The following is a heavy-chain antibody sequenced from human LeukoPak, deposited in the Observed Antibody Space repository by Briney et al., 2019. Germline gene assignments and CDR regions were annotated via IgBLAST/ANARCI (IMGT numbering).Heavy chain of an antibody. CDR2: ISYDGSNK. D-gene: IGHD6-6*01. J-gene: IGHJ3*02. CDR3: AKDRPKYSSSYAFDI. CDR1: GFTFSSYG. V-gene: IGHV3-30*18. Sequence: GGSLRLSCAASGFTFSSYGMHWVRQAPGKGLEWVAVISYDGSNKYYADSVKGRFTISRDNSKNTLYLQMNSLRAEDTAVYYCAKDRPKYSSSYAFDIWGQGTMVTVSS.